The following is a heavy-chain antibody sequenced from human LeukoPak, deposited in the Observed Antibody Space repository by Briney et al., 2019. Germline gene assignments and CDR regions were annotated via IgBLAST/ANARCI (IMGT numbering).Heavy chain of an antibody. CDR2: IYHSGST. J-gene: IGHJ4*02. V-gene: IGHV4-30-2*01. D-gene: IGHD3-3*01. Sequence: SQTLSLTCAVSGGSISSGGYSWSWIRQPPGKGLEWIGYIYHSGSTYYNPSLKSRVTISVDKSKNQFSLKLSSVTAADTAVYYCAAGTSYDFWSGRLRGEYDYWGQGTLVTVSS. CDR3: AAGTSYDFWSGRLRGEYDY. CDR1: GGSISSGGYS.